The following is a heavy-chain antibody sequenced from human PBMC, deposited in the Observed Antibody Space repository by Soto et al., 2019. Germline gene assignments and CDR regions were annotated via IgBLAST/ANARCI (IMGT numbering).Heavy chain of an antibody. D-gene: IGHD3-3*01. CDR1: CYTFTSYD. CDR2: MNPNSGNT. J-gene: IGHJ6*02. V-gene: IGHV1-8*01. Sequence: ASGHVSSKASCYTFTSYDINWVRQATGQGLEWMGWMNPNSGNTGYAQKLHGSVTMPMYTSTSTAYMELRSLRSDDTAVYYCARDSGFLEWGDSYYYYGMDVWGQGTTVTVSS. CDR3: ARDSGFLEWGDSYYYYGMDV.